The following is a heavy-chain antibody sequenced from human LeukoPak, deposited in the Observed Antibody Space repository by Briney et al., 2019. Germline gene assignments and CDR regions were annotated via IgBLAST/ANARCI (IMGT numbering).Heavy chain of an antibody. CDR2: ISGSGGST. CDR3: ANGYSSGWYGAEMGY. V-gene: IGHV3-23*01. Sequence: PGGSLRLSCAASGFTFSSYAMSWVRQAPGKGLEWVSAISGSGGSTYYADSVKGRFTISRDNSKNTLYLQMNSLRAEDTAVYYCANGYSSGWYGAEMGYWGQGTLVTVSS. D-gene: IGHD6-19*01. CDR1: GFTFSSYA. J-gene: IGHJ4*02.